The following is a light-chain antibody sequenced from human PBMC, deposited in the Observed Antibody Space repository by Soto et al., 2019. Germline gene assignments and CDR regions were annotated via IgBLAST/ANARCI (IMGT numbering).Light chain of an antibody. CDR3: GADHGSGSNFVVV. CDR1: SGYSNYK. V-gene: IGLV9-49*01. Sequence: QAVVTQPPSASASLGASVTLTCTLSSGYSNYKVDWYQQRPGKGPRFVMRVGTGGIVGSKGDGIPDRFSVLGSGLNRYLTIKNIQEEDESDYHCGADHGSGSNFVVVFGGRTKVTVL. CDR2: VGTGGIVG. J-gene: IGLJ2*01.